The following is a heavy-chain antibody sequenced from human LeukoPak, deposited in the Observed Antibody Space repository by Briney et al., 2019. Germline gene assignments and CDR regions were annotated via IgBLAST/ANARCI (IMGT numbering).Heavy chain of an antibody. Sequence: PSETPSLTCTVSGGSISSYYWSWIRQPPGKGLEWIGYIYYSGSTNYNPSLKSRVTISVDTSKNQFSLKLSSVTAADTAVYYCARGYGGYVSSVHAFDIWGQGTMVTVSS. V-gene: IGHV4-59*01. J-gene: IGHJ3*02. CDR3: ARGYGGYVSSVHAFDI. CDR2: IYYSGST. D-gene: IGHD5-12*01. CDR1: GGSISSYY.